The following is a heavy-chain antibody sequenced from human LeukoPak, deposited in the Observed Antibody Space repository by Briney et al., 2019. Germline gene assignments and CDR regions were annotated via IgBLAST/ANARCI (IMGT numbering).Heavy chain of an antibody. V-gene: IGHV3-11*06. Sequence: GGSLRLPCAASGFTFSDYFMSWVRQAPGKGLEWLSYISGRGNYVDYAESLKGRITISRDNAKNSLYLQMNSLRAEDTAVYYCARSGIGATEIDYWGQGTLVTVSS. CDR1: GFTFSDYF. J-gene: IGHJ4*02. D-gene: IGHD6-13*01. CDR3: ARSGIGATEIDY. CDR2: ISGRGNYV.